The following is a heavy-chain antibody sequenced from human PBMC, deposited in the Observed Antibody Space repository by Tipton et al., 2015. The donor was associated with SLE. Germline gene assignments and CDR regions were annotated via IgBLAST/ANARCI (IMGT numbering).Heavy chain of an antibody. CDR1: GVSISSRSYY. Sequence: TLSLTCSVSGVSISSRSYYWSWIRQPAGKGLEWIGRIYTSGSTSNPSLKSRVTMSVDTSKNQFSLKLGSVTAADTAVYYCARNGLPGSSEYWYFDLWGRGTLVTVSS. V-gene: IGHV4-61*02. J-gene: IGHJ2*01. D-gene: IGHD6-6*01. CDR3: ARNGLPGSSEYWYFDL. CDR2: IYTSGST.